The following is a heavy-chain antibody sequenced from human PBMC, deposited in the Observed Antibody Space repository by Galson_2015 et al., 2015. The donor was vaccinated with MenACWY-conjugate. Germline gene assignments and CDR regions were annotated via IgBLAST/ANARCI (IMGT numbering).Heavy chain of an antibody. J-gene: IGHJ4*02. V-gene: IGHV3-74*01. CDR1: GFAFSGYW. Sequence: LRLSCAASGFAFSGYWMHWVRQAPGKGLVWVSHISFDGSTTNYADSVKGRFTISRDNAKNILYLQMNSLRAEDTAVYYCARGWWGSSADYWGQGTLVTVSS. CDR2: ISFDGSTT. CDR3: ARGWWGSSADY. D-gene: IGHD2-21*01.